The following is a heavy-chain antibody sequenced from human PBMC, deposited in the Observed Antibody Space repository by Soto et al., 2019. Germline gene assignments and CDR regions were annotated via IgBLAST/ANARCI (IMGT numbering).Heavy chain of an antibody. J-gene: IGHJ5*02. V-gene: IGHV1-3*01. CDR1: GYTFTSYA. CDR3: AREEVVGYCSSTSCRKSFDP. Sequence: QVQLVQSGAEVKKPGASVKVSCKASGYTFTSYAMHWVRQAPGQRLEWMGWINAGNGNTKYSQKFQGRVTITRDTSASTAYMELSSLRSEDTAVYYCAREEVVGYCSSTSCRKSFDPWGQGTLVTVSS. CDR2: INAGNGNT. D-gene: IGHD2-2*03.